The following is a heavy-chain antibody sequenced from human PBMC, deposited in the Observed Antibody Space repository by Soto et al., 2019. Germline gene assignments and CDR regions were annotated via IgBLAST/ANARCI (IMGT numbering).Heavy chain of an antibody. CDR1: GFTVSSNY. Sequence: GGSLRLSCAASGFTVSSNYMSWVRQAPGKGLEWVSVIYSGGSTYYADSVKGRFTISRDNSKNTLFLQMNSLRAEDTALYFCARESEDLTSNFDYWGQGTLVTVSS. J-gene: IGHJ4*02. CDR2: IYSGGST. V-gene: IGHV3-53*01. CDR3: ARESEDLTSNFDY.